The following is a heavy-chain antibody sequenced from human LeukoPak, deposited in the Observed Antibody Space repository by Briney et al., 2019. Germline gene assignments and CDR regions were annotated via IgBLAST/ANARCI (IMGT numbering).Heavy chain of an antibody. CDR2: MYNSVS. CDR1: GGSISNYY. CDR3: ARHRARDGYNALAY. D-gene: IGHD5-24*01. J-gene: IGHJ4*02. Sequence: SETLSLTCTVSGGSISNYYWSWIRQPPGKALEWIAYMYNSVSNYTPSLKSRVTISVDTSKNQFYMKLSSVTAADTAVYYCARHRARDGYNALAYWGQGTLVTVSS. V-gene: IGHV4-59*08.